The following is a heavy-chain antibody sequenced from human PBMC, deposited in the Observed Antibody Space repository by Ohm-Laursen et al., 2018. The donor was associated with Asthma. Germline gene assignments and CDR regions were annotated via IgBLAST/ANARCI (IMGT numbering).Heavy chain of an antibody. CDR3: ARGSYDSSGYPYGYFDL. CDR1: GGSISSYY. Sequence: SETLSLTCTVSGGSISSYYWSWIRQPPGKGLEWIGYIYYSGSTNYNPSLKSRVTISVDTSKNQFSLKLSSVTAADTAVYYCARGSYDSSGYPYGYFDLWGRGTLVTVSS. D-gene: IGHD3-22*01. CDR2: IYYSGST. V-gene: IGHV4-59*01. J-gene: IGHJ2*01.